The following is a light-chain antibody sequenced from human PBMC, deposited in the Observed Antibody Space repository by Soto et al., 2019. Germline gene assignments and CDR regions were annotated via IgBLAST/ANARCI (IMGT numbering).Light chain of an antibody. CDR2: DVS. V-gene: IGLV2-14*03. Sequence: QSALTQPASVSGSTGQSITISCAGTSADIGAFNYVSWYQHHPGKVPQLLIYDVSNRPSGVSARFSASKSVNTASLTISGLQTDDEAEYYCSSYSTSSSLVFGGGTKLTVL. CDR1: SADIGAFNY. J-gene: IGLJ2*01. CDR3: SSYSTSSSLV.